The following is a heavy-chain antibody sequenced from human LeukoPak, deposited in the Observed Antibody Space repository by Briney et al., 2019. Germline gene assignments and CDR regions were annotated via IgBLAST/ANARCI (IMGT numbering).Heavy chain of an antibody. CDR3: ARVRSGSYYVFDS. CDR2: ISSSGSTI. V-gene: IGHV3-48*03. J-gene: IGHJ4*02. Sequence: GGSLRLSCAASGFTFSSYEMNWVRQAPGKGLEWVSYISSSGSTIYYADSVKGRFTISRDNAKNSLSLQMNSLRAEDTAVHYCARVRSGSYYVFDSWGQGTLVTVSS. D-gene: IGHD1-26*01. CDR1: GFTFSSYE.